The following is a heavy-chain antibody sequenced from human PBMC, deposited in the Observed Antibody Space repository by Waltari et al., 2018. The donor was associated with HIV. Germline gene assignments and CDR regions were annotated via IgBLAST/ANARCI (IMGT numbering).Heavy chain of an antibody. D-gene: IGHD3-10*01. CDR3: ARQAYYYGSGSANWFDP. CDR2: MFYSGRT. J-gene: IGHJ5*02. Sequence: QLQLQESGPGLVKPSETLSLICSISGGSINSTSYYWGWIRHPPGKGLEWIGSMFYSGRTYYNPSLKRRVTISVDTSKNQFSLKLSSVTAADTALYYCARQAYYYGSGSANWFDPWGQGTLVTVSS. V-gene: IGHV4-39*01. CDR1: GGSINSTSYY.